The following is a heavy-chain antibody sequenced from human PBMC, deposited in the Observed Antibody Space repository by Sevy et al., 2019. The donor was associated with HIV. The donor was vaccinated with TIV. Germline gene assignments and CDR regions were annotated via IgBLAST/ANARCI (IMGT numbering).Heavy chain of an antibody. V-gene: IGHV3-30*04. D-gene: IGHD6-19*01. Sequence: GGSLRLSCAASGFTFNTHAMHWVRQAPGKGLEWVGLISYDGIIKYYADSVKGRLTISRDNSKNTLSLQMNSLRIEDTAVYYCAREGGYTSAWSPGNYWGQGTLVTVSS. CDR2: ISYDGIIK. CDR1: GFTFNTHA. J-gene: IGHJ4*02. CDR3: AREGGYTSAWSPGNY.